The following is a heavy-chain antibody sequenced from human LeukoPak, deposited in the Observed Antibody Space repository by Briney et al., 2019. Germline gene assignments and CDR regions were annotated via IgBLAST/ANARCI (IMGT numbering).Heavy chain of an antibody. Sequence: SQTLSLTCTVSGVSISSGDYYWSWIRQPPGKGLEWIGYIYYSGSTYYNPSLKSRVTISVDTSKNQFSLKLSSVTAADTAVYYCARGEYASPVGAFDIWGQGTMVTVSS. D-gene: IGHD3-10*01. CDR3: ARGEYASPVGAFDI. J-gene: IGHJ3*02. CDR1: GVSISSGDYY. V-gene: IGHV4-30-4*01. CDR2: IYYSGST.